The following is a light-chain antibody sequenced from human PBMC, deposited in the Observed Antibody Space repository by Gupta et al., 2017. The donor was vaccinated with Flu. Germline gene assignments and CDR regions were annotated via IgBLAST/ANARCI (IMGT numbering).Light chain of an antibody. Sequence: DNQMTQSPSSLSASVGDRVTITCRSSQGIGTYLNWYQQKPGRAPKLLIYAASSVQTGGPSRFSGSGSGTDFTLAISSLQPEDFATYYCQQSNDMPFTFAPGTTIDIK. V-gene: IGKV1-39*01. CDR1: QGIGTY. J-gene: IGKJ3*01. CDR2: AAS. CDR3: QQSNDMPFT.